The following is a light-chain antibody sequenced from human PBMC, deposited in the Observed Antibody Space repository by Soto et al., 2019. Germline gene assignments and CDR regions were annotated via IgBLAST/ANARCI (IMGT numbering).Light chain of an antibody. CDR1: QSVSSK. J-gene: IGKJ1*01. Sequence: EIVLTQSPGTLSVSPGERATLSCRASQSVSSKLAWYQQKPGQAPRLLLYGASTGATGIPARFSGSGSETEFTFSISSLQSEDFAVYYCQQYNNWPGTFGQGTKVEI. CDR3: QQYNNWPGT. CDR2: GAS. V-gene: IGKV3-15*01.